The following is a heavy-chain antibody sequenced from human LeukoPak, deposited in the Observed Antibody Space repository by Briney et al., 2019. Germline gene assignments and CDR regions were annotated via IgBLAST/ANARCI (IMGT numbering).Heavy chain of an antibody. Sequence: GGSLRLSCAASGFTFSNYGMHWVRQAPGKGLEWVAFISYDGSNKYYADSVKGRFTISRDNSKNTLYLQMNSLRAVDTAVYYWAKDRQLLWVGELLSPTFDYWGQGTLVTVPS. J-gene: IGHJ4*02. CDR3: AKDRQLLWVGELLSPTFDY. V-gene: IGHV3-30*18. D-gene: IGHD3-10*01. CDR1: GFTFSNYG. CDR2: ISYDGSNK.